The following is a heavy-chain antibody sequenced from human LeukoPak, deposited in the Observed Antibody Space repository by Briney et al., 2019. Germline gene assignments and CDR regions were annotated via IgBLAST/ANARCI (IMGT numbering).Heavy chain of an antibody. CDR3: ARAYGGNVPFDY. J-gene: IGHJ4*02. D-gene: IGHD4-23*01. Sequence: KPSETLSLTCTVSGGSISSGGYYWSWIRQHPGKGLEWIGYIYYSGSTYYNPSLKSRVTISVDTSKNQFSLKLSSVTAADTAVYYCARAYGGNVPFDYWGQGTLVTVSS. CDR1: GGSISSGGYY. CDR2: IYYSGST. V-gene: IGHV4-31*03.